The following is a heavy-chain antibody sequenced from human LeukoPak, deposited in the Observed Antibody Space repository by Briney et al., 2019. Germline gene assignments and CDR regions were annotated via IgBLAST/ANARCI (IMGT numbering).Heavy chain of an antibody. Sequence: GGSLRLSCAASGFTFSRYWMSWVRQAAGKGLEWVANIKQDGSKKYYVDSVRDRFTISRDNAKNSLYLQMNSLRAEDTAVYYCASGLRSTTPPYYWGQGTLVTVSS. CDR3: ASGLRSTTPPYY. CDR1: GFTFSRYW. D-gene: IGHD4-17*01. V-gene: IGHV3-7*01. J-gene: IGHJ4*02. CDR2: IKQDGSKK.